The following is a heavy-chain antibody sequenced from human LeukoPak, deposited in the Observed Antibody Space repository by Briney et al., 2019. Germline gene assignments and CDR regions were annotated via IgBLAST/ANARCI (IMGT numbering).Heavy chain of an antibody. Sequence: PSETLSLTCAVSGYSISSGYYWGWIRQPPGKGLEWIGSISHSGSTYYNPSLKSRVTILVDSFKNQFSLNVNSVTAADTAVYYCARVDPKAVASSGYFDYWGQGTLVTVSS. V-gene: IGHV4-38-2*01. CDR2: ISHSGST. CDR1: GYSISSGYY. CDR3: ARVDPKAVASSGYFDY. D-gene: IGHD6-19*01. J-gene: IGHJ4*02.